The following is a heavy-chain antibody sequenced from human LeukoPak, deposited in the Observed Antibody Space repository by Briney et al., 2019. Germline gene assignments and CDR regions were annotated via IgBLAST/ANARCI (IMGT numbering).Heavy chain of an antibody. CDR2: ISGSGGST. Sequence: GGSLRLSCAASGFTFSSYAMSWVRQAPGKGLEWVSAISGSGGSTYYADSVKGRFTISRDNSKNTLYLQMSSLRAEDTAVYYCAKDYYDSSGYSYFDYWGQGTLVTVSS. CDR1: GFTFSSYA. D-gene: IGHD3-22*01. V-gene: IGHV3-23*01. CDR3: AKDYYDSSGYSYFDY. J-gene: IGHJ4*02.